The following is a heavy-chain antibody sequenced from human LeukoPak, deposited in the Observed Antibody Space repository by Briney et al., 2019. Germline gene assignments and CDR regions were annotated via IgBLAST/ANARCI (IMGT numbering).Heavy chain of an antibody. V-gene: IGHV4-59*08. CDR2: IYYSGST. D-gene: IGHD6-6*01. CDR3: ASTLDPYSSSSAYFDY. CDR1: GGSISSYY. J-gene: IGHJ4*02. Sequence: SETLSLTCTVSGGSISSYYWSWVRQPPGKGLEWIGYIYYSGSTNYNPSLKSRVTISVDTSKNQFSLKLSSVTAADTAVYYCASTLDPYSSSSAYFDYWGQGTLATVSS.